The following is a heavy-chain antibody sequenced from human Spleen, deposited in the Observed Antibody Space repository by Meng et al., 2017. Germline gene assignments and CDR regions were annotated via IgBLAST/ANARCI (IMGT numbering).Heavy chain of an antibody. J-gene: IGHJ5*02. CDR3: VRSSAWVRTGFDP. CDR2: IRHRGFT. V-gene: IGHV4-39*01. Sequence: QPQLQESGPGLVRPSGALPLTCTVSGGSISTSGYYWGWIRQPPGKGLEWIGSIRHRGFTYYTPSLKSRVTVSIDTFRNQFSLWLTSVTAADTAVYYCVRSSAWVRTGFDPWGQGTLVTVSS. CDR1: GGSISTSGYY. D-gene: IGHD6-19*01.